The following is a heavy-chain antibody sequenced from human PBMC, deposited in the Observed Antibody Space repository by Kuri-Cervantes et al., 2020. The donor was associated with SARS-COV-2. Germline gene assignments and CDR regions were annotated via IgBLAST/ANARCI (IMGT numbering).Heavy chain of an antibody. V-gene: IGHV1-46*01. D-gene: IGHD3-3*01. Sequence: ASVKVSCKAPGYTFTSYYMHWVRQAPGQGLEWMGIINPSGGSTSYAQKFQGRVTMTRDTSTSTVYMELSSLRSEDTAVYYCARGLGFRPDYDFWSGYRVGYYMDVWGKGTTVTVSS. CDR1: GYTFTSYY. J-gene: IGHJ6*03. CDR3: ARGLGFRPDYDFWSGYRVGYYMDV. CDR2: INPSGGST.